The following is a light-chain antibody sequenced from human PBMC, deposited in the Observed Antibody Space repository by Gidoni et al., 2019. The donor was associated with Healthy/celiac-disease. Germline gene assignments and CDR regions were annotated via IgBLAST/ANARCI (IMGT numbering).Light chain of an antibody. CDR2: DAS. CDR1: QSVSSY. CDR3: QQRSNWSLT. J-gene: IGKJ4*01. Sequence: EIVLTQSPATLSLSTGERATLSCMASQSVSSYLAWYQQKPGQAPRLLIYDASNRATGIPARFSGRGSGTDFTLTISSLEPEDFAVYYCQQRSNWSLTFGGXTKVEIK. V-gene: IGKV3-11*01.